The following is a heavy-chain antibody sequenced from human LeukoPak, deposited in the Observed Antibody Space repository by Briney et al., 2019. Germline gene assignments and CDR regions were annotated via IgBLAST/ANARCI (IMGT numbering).Heavy chain of an antibody. CDR2: INHIGST. J-gene: IGHJ6*02. D-gene: IGHD6-13*01. V-gene: IGHV4-34*01. CDR1: GGSFSGYY. Sequence: SETLSLTCAVYGGSFSGYYWSWIRQPPGKGLEWIGEINHIGSTNYNPSLKSRVTISVDTSKNQFSLKLSSVTAADTAVYYCARFSSSWYVSYYGMDVWGQGTTVTVSS. CDR3: ARFSSSWYVSYYGMDV.